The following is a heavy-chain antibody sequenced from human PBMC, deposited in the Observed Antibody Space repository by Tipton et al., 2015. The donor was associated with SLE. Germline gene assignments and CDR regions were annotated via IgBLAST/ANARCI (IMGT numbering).Heavy chain of an antibody. CDR3: AKVRSGCSSTSCYGWYYFDY. D-gene: IGHD2-2*01. J-gene: IGHJ4*02. V-gene: IGHV3-9*01. Sequence: SLRLSCAASGFTFDDYAMHWVRQAPGKGLEWVSGISWNSGSIGYADSVKGRFTISRDNAKNSLYLQMNSLRAEDTALYYCAKVRSGCSSTSCYGWYYFDYWGQGTLVTVSS. CDR1: GFTFDDYA. CDR2: ISWNSGSI.